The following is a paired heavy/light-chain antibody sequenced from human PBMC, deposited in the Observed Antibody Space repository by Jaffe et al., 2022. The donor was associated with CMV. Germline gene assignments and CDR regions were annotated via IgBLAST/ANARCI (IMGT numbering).Light chain of an antibody. CDR1: QSISNY. CDR2: AAS. CDR3: QQSYSTPFT. J-gene: IGKJ2*01. Sequence: DIQMTQSPSSLSASVGDRVTITCRASQSISNYLNWYQQKPGKAPKLLIYAASNLQSGVPSRFSGSGSGTDFTLTISSLQPEDFATFYCQQSYSTPFTFGQGTKLEIK. V-gene: IGKV1-39*01.
Heavy chain of an antibody. Sequence: QITLKESGPTLVKPTQTLTLTCTFSGFSLSTSGVGVGWIRQPPGKALEWLALIYWDDDKRYRPSLKTRLTITKDTSKNQVVLTMTNMDPVDTATYYCAHRRGSSSGFDFWGQGTLVTVSS. CDR1: GFSLSTSGVG. V-gene: IGHV2-5*02. D-gene: IGHD6-6*01. J-gene: IGHJ4*02. CDR2: IYWDDDK. CDR3: AHRRGSSSGFDF.